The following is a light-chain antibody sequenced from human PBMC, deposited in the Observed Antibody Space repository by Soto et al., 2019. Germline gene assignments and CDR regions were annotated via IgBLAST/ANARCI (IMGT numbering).Light chain of an antibody. CDR1: RSVSSNY. CDR2: GAS. V-gene: IGKV3-20*01. J-gene: IGKJ2*01. Sequence: EIVLTQSPGTLCLSPGERATLSCRASRSVSSNYLAWYQQKPGQAPRLLIYGASSRATDIPDRFSGSGSGTDFTLTISRLEPEDFAVYYCQHYGSSPYTFGQVTKLEIK. CDR3: QHYGSSPYT.